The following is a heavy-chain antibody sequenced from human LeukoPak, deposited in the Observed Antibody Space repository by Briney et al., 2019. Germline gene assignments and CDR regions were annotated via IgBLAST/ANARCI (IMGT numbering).Heavy chain of an antibody. D-gene: IGHD4-23*01. Sequence: TGGSLRLSCAASGFTFSSYAMHWVRQAPGKGLEYVSAISSNGGSTYYANSVKGRFTISRDNSKNTLYLQMGSLRAEDMAVYYCARARDDYGGHFDLWGRGTLVTVSS. CDR3: ARARDDYGGHFDL. CDR1: GFTFSSYA. V-gene: IGHV3-64*01. CDR2: ISSNGGST. J-gene: IGHJ2*01.